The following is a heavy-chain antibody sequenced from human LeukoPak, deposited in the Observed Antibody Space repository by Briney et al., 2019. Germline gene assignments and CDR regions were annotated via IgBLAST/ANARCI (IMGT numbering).Heavy chain of an antibody. Sequence: ASVKVSCKVSGYTLTELSMHWVRQAPGKGLEWMGGFDPEDGETIYAQKFQGRVTMTEDTSTDTAYMELSSLRSEDTAVYYCARLGYNFPYDAFDIWGQGTMVTVSS. D-gene: IGHD5-24*01. V-gene: IGHV1-24*01. CDR2: FDPEDGET. CDR1: GYTLTELS. CDR3: ARLGYNFPYDAFDI. J-gene: IGHJ3*02.